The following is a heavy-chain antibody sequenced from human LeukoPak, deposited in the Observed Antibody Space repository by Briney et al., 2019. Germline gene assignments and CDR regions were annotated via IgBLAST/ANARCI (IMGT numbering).Heavy chain of an antibody. CDR3: ARHSPVTTGIFEFDY. Sequence: SETLSLTCTVSGGSISSYYWSWIRQPPGKGLEWIGYIYYSGSTNYNPSLKSRVTISVDTSKNQFSLKLSSVTAADTAVYYCARHSPVTTGIFEFDYWGQGTLVTVSS. CDR2: IYYSGST. D-gene: IGHD4-11*01. V-gene: IGHV4-59*01. J-gene: IGHJ4*02. CDR1: GGSISSYY.